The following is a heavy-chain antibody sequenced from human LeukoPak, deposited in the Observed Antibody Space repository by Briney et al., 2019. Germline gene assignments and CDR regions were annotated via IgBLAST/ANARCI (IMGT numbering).Heavy chain of an antibody. J-gene: IGHJ4*02. CDR3: ANEIRPNDY. Sequence: GGSLRLSCSASGFTFSSHAMTWVRQAPGKGLEWVSAISISGDTTYYADAVKGRFTISRDNSKNTVYLQMNSLRAEDTAVYYCANEIRPNDYWGQGTLVTVSS. CDR2: ISISGDTT. CDR1: GFTFSSHA. V-gene: IGHV3-23*01. D-gene: IGHD4-17*01.